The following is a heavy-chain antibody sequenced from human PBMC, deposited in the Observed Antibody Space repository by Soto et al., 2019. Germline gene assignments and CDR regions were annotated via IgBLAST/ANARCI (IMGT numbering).Heavy chain of an antibody. J-gene: IGHJ4*02. D-gene: IGHD1-26*01. Sequence: WRTLGDDTEALTVTCSFSGFSRPTSAAGVGLIRQTPGKALEWLAVIFGHGNEKYSPALKNRLTVTKDTAKTHVVLTMTNMHPLDSATYYCAHVSYSGTYYFDSWGQGTLVTVSS. CDR3: AHVSYSGTYYFDS. V-gene: IGHV2-5*01. CDR1: GFSRPTSAAG. CDR2: IFGHGNE.